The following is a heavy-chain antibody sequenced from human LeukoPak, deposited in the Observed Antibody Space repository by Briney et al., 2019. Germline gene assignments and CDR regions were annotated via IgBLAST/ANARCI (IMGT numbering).Heavy chain of an antibody. D-gene: IGHD1-7*01. CDR3: ARGVELLAANTLAY. V-gene: IGHV3-53*01. Sequence: PGGSLRLSCAASGFTVITNDMTWVREAPGKGLEWVSVLYSDGNTKYADSVQGRFTISRDNSKNTLYLEMNSLSPDDTAVYYCARGVELLAANTLAYWGRGTLVTVSS. J-gene: IGHJ4*02. CDR2: LYSDGNT. CDR1: GFTVITND.